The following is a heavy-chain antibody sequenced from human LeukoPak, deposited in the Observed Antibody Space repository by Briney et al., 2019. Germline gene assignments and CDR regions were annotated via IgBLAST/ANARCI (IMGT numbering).Heavy chain of an antibody. CDR2: ISTYSGNI. V-gene: IGHV1-18*01. CDR3: ARDKDHGFDI. J-gene: IGHJ3*02. Sequence: GASVKVSCKASGYTFTSYGISWVRQAPGQGLEWMGWISTYSGNINYAQKFQGRVTMTTDIDTSTAYMELRSLRSDDTAAYYCARDKDHGFDIWGQGTMVTVSS. CDR1: GYTFTSYG.